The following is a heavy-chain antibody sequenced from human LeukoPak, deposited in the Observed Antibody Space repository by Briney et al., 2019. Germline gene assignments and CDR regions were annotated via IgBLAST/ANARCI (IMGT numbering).Heavy chain of an antibody. Sequence: GESLRLSCAASGFTFSSYAMHWVRQAPGKGLEWVAVISYDGSNKYYADSVKGRFTISRDNSKNTLYLQMNSLRAEDTAVYYCARGMVTQDPYYFDYWGQGTLVTVSS. D-gene: IGHD2-21*02. J-gene: IGHJ4*02. CDR3: ARGMVTQDPYYFDY. CDR1: GFTFSSYA. V-gene: IGHV3-30-3*01. CDR2: ISYDGSNK.